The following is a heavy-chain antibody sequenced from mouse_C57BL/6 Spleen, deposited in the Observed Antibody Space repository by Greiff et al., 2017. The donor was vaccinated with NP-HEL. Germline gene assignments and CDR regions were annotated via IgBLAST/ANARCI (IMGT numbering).Heavy chain of an antibody. Sequence: VQLQESGAELVKPGASVKISCKASGYAFSSYWMNWVKQRPGKGLEWIGQIYPGDGDTNYNGKFKGKATLTADKSSSTAYMQLSSLTSEDSAVYFCARRGGSSYYYAMDYWGQGTSVTVSS. D-gene: IGHD1-1*01. CDR3: ARRGGSSYYYAMDY. CDR2: IYPGDGDT. J-gene: IGHJ4*01. V-gene: IGHV1-80*01. CDR1: GYAFSSYW.